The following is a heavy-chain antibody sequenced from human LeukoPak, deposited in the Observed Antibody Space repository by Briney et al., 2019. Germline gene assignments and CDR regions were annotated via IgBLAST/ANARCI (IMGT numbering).Heavy chain of an antibody. CDR3: TRDRGAYNLYDY. J-gene: IGHJ4*02. CDR2: IRSKAYGETA. V-gene: IGHV3-49*03. Sequence: GGSLRLSCTASGFTFGDYAMSWIRQAPGKGLEWVGFIRSKAYGETAVYAASVKGRFTISRDDSKAIAYLRMNSLKTEDTAVYHCTRDRGAYNLYDYWGQGTLVTVSS. D-gene: IGHD1-1*01. CDR1: GFTFGDYA.